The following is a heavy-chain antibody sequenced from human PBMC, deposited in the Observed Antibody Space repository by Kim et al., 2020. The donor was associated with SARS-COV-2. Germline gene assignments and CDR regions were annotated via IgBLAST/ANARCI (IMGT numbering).Heavy chain of an antibody. J-gene: IGHJ5*02. CDR2: IYPGDSDT. V-gene: IGHV5-51*01. Sequence: GESLKISCKGSGYSFTSYWIGWVRQMPGKGLEWMGIIYPGDSDTRYSPSFQGQVTISADKSISTAYLQWSSLKASDTAMYYCARLKQEYGSGSYYNRGNWFDPWGQGTLVTVSS. CDR1: GYSFTSYW. D-gene: IGHD3-10*01. CDR3: ARLKQEYGSGSYYNRGNWFDP.